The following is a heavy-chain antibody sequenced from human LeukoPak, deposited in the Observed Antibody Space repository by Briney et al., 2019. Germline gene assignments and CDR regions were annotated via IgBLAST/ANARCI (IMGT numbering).Heavy chain of an antibody. Sequence: PSETLSLTCAVYGGSFSGYYWSWLRQPPGEGLEWIGEINHSGSTNFNPSLKSRITISVDTSKHQFSLKLSSVTAADTAVYYCARGKLWFGESSRPYYFDYWGQGTLVTVSS. V-gene: IGHV4-34*01. D-gene: IGHD3-10*01. CDR2: INHSGST. CDR1: GGSFSGYY. J-gene: IGHJ4*02. CDR3: ARGKLWFGESSRPYYFDY.